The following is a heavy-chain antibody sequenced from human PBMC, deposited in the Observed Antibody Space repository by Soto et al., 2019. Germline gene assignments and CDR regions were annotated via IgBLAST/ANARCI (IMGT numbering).Heavy chain of an antibody. CDR2: IDWDDDK. CDR1: GFSLSTRGMC. D-gene: IGHD6-13*01. V-gene: IGHV2-70*11. Sequence: SGPTRVNTTQALTLSGAFAGFSLSTRGMCVSWIRQPPGKALEWLARIDWDDDKYYSTPLKTRLTISKDTSKNQVVLTMTNMDPVDTATYYCARIRPHSSSFIDIWGQGTMVTVSS. J-gene: IGHJ3*02. CDR3: ARIRPHSSSFIDI.